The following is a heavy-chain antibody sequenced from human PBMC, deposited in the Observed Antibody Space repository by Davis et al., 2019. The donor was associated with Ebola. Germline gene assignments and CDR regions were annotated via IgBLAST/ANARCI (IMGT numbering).Heavy chain of an antibody. Sequence: GESLKISCAASGFTFSDYYMSWIRQAPGKGLEWVSYISSSGSTIYYADSVKGRFTISRDNAKNSLYLQMNSLRAEDTAVYYCAREACSGGSCYSGWFDPWGQGTLVTVSS. J-gene: IGHJ5*02. CDR2: ISSSGSTI. CDR1: GFTFSDYY. D-gene: IGHD2-15*01. V-gene: IGHV3-11*04. CDR3: AREACSGGSCYSGWFDP.